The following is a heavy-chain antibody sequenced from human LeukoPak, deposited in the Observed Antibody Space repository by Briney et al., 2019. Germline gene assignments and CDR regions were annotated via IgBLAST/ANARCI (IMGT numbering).Heavy chain of an antibody. J-gene: IGHJ4*02. CDR3: AKGLQSTEDY. CDR1: GFTFSSYG. V-gene: IGHV3-30*18. CDR2: ISYDGSNK. D-gene: IGHD4-11*01. Sequence: GRSLRLSCAASGFTFSSYGMHWVRQAPGKGLEWVAVISYDGSNKYYADSVKGRFTISGDNSKNTLYLQMNSLRAEDTAVYYCAKGLQSTEDYWGQGTLVTVSS.